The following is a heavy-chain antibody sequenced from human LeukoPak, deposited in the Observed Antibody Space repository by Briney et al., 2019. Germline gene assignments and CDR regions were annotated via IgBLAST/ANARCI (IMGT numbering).Heavy chain of an antibody. CDR1: GSSISSSYH. J-gene: IGHJ4*02. CDR3: ARVGDYYDSFCDY. Sequence: SETLSLTCTVSGSSISSSYHWGWIRQPPGKGLEWIGSISHSGSTYYDPSLKGRVTISVDTSKNQFSLKLSSVTAADTAVYYCARVGDYYDSFCDYWGQGTLVTVSS. D-gene: IGHD3-22*01. CDR2: ISHSGST. V-gene: IGHV4-38-2*02.